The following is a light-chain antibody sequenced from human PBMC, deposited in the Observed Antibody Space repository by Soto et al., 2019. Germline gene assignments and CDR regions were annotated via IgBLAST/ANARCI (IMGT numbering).Light chain of an antibody. CDR2: DAS. J-gene: IGKJ4*01. V-gene: IGKV1-5*01. CDR1: QSISSW. Sequence: DIQMTQSPSTLPASVGDRVAITCRASQSISSWLAWYQQKPGKAPKLLIYDASSLESGVPSRFSGSGSGTEFTLTISSLQPDDFATYYCQQYNSHFGGGTKVDIK. CDR3: QQYNSH.